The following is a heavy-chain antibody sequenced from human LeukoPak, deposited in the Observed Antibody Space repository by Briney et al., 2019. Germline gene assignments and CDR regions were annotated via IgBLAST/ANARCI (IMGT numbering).Heavy chain of an antibody. CDR3: ARHAVAAAGFYYYYYMDV. Sequence: PSETLSLTCTVSGGSMSSYYWSWIRQPPGKGLEWIGYIYTSGSTNYNPSLKSRVTISVDTSKNQFSLKLSSVTAADTAVYYCARHAVAAAGFYYYYYMDVWGKGTTVTVSS. J-gene: IGHJ6*03. V-gene: IGHV4-4*09. CDR1: GGSMSSYY. CDR2: IYTSGST. D-gene: IGHD6-13*01.